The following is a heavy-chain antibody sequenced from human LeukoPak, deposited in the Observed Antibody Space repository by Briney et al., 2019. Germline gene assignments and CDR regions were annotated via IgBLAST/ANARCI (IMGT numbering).Heavy chain of an antibody. V-gene: IGHV1-2*02. J-gene: IGHJ4*02. CDR1: GYTFTGYY. CDR2: INPNSGGT. D-gene: IGHD2-2*01. Sequence: GASVKVSCKASGYTFTGYYMHWVRQAPGQGLEWMGWINPNSGGTNYAQKLQGRVTMTTDTSTSTAYMELRSLRSDDTAVYYCARDRRYCSSTSCPYRYGGFGYWGQGTLVTVSS. CDR3: ARDRRYCSSTSCPYRYGGFGY.